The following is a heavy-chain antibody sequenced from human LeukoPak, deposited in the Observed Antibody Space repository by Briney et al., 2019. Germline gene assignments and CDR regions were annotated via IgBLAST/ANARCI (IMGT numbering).Heavy chain of an antibody. Sequence: GASVKVSCKASGGTFSSYTISWVRQAPGQGLEWMGRIIPILGIANYAQKFQGSVTITADNSTSTAYMELSSLRSEDTAVYYCARDFTVTTPLYYYYMDVWGKGTTVTVSS. CDR1: GGTFSSYT. CDR3: ARDFTVTTPLYYYYMDV. J-gene: IGHJ6*03. V-gene: IGHV1-69*04. D-gene: IGHD4-11*01. CDR2: IIPILGIA.